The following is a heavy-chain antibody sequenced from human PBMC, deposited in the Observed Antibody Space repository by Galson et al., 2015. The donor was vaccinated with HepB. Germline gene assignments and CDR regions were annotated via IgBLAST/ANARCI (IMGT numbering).Heavy chain of an antibody. V-gene: IGHV4-34*01. CDR1: GGSFSGYY. D-gene: IGHD6-13*01. CDR2: INHSGST. J-gene: IGHJ4*02. CDR3: ARRPGIAAAGRLQTSPQIDY. Sequence: SETLSLTCAVYGGSFSGYYWSWIRQPPGKGLEWIGEINHSGSTNYNPSLKSRVTISVDTSKNQFSLKLSSVTAADTAVYYCARRPGIAAAGRLQTSPQIDYWGQGTLVTVSS.